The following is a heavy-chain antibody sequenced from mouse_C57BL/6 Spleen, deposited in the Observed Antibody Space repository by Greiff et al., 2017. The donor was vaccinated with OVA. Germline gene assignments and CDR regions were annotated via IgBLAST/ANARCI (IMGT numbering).Heavy chain of an antibody. J-gene: IGHJ3*01. CDR1: GFTFSDYG. D-gene: IGHD2-4*01. CDR3: ARNYDYDLAGFAY. CDR2: ISSGSSTI. Sequence: EVKLVESGGGLVKPGGSLKLSCAASGFTFSDYGMHWVRQAPEKGLEWVAYISSGSSTIDYADTVKGRFTISRDNAKNTLFLQITSLRSEDTAMYYCARNYDYDLAGFAYWGQGTLVTVSA. V-gene: IGHV5-17*01.